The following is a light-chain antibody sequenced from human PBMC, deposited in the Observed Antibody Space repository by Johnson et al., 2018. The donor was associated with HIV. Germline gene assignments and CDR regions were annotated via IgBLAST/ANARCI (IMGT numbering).Light chain of an antibody. CDR3: GTWDSSLSAYV. V-gene: IGLV1-51*01. CDR2: DNN. CDR1: SSNIGNNY. Sequence: QSVLTQPPSVSAAPGQKVTISCSGSSSNIGNNYVSWYQQLPGTAPKLLIYDNNKRPSGIPDRFSGSKSGTSATLCITGLPPGDEADYYCGTWDSSLSAYVFGTGTKVTVL. J-gene: IGLJ1*01.